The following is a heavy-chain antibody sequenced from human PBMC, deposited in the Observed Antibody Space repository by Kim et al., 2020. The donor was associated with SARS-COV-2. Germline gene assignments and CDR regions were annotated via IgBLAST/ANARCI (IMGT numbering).Heavy chain of an antibody. V-gene: IGHV1-46*01. J-gene: IGHJ6*01. Sequence: ASVKVSCRASGYTFTNHYIHWLRQTPGQGLEWMGIINPGGGSASYAQKFQGRVTRARDTATTTVFMEMFSLRPEETAVYYCARVMHTSSGYPLYYYYGLD. CDR1: GYTFTNHY. CDR3: ARVMHTSSGYPLYYYYGLD. D-gene: IGHD5-12*01. CDR2: INPGGGSA.